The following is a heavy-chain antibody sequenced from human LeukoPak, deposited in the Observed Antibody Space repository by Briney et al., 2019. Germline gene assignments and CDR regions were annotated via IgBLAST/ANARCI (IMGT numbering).Heavy chain of an antibody. CDR2: INSDGSIT. CDR1: GFTFSSNW. J-gene: IGHJ3*02. D-gene: IGHD2-15*01. V-gene: IGHV3-74*01. CDR3: ARSTYGGNCFEM. Sequence: GGSLRLSCVTSGFTFSSNWIHWVRQAPGKGLVWVSRINSDGSITTYADSVKGRFSISRDNAKDTLYLQMNSLRAEDTAVYYCARSTYGGNCFEMWGRGTMVTVS.